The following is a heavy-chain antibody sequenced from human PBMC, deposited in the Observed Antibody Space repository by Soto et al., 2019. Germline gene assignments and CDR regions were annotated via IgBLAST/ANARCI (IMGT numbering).Heavy chain of an antibody. CDR2: ISYDGSNK. CDR3: ARQNGYFDWLPYYYYGMDV. J-gene: IGHJ6*02. Sequence: PGGSLRLSCAASGFTFSSYGMHWVRQAPGKGLEWVAVISYDGSNKYYADSVKGRFTISRDNSKNTLYLQMNSLRAEDTAVYYCARQNGYFDWLPYYYYGMDVWGQGTKVTVSS. CDR1: GFTFSSYG. D-gene: IGHD3-9*01. V-gene: IGHV3-30*03.